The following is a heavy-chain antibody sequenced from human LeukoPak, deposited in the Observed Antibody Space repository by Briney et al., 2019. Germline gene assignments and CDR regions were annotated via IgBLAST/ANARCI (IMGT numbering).Heavy chain of an antibody. D-gene: IGHD2-8*01. CDR3: ARSAEHCNNGVCFTDYYMDV. J-gene: IGHJ6*03. CDR1: GYTFSGSY. V-gene: IGHV1-2*06. Sequence: ASVQVSCKAYGYTFSGSYIHWVRQAPGQGLEWMRRINPNSGDTNFAQRFQGRVTMTRDTSISTAYMELSSLTSDDTAVYFCARSAEHCNNGVCFTDYYMDVWGKGTTVTVSS. CDR2: INPNSGDT.